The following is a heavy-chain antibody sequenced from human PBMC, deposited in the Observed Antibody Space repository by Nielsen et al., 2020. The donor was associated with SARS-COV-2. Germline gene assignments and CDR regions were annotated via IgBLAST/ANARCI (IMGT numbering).Heavy chain of an antibody. CDR1: GYTFTAYY. CDR3: AIGYTGTTYYYYGMDV. V-gene: IGHV1-2*06. D-gene: IGHD1-7*01. J-gene: IGHJ6*02. Sequence: ASVKVSCKASGYTFTAYYIHWVRQAPGQGLEWMGRINPNSGGTNYAQKFQGRVTMTRDTSISTAYMELSRLRSDDTAVYYCAIGYTGTTYYYYGMDVWGQGTTVTVSS. CDR2: INPNSGGT.